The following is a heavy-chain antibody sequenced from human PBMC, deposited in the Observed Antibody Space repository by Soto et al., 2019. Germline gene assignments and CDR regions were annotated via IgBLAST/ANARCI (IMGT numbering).Heavy chain of an antibody. V-gene: IGHV1-46*01. D-gene: IGHD6-19*01. J-gene: IGHJ6*02. Sequence: ASVKVSCKASRYTFTSYYMHWVRQAPGQGLEWMGIINPSGGSTSYAQKFQGRVTMTRDTSTSTVYMELSSLRSEDTAVYYCARDDRRDIAVAKYPYYYYGMDVWGQGTTVTVSS. CDR3: ARDDRRDIAVAKYPYYYYGMDV. CDR2: INPSGGST. CDR1: RYTFTSYY.